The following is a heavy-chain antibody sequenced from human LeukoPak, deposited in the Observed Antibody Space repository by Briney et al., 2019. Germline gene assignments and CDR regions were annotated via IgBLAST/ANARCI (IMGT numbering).Heavy chain of an antibody. CDR2: IKQDGSEK. D-gene: IGHD6-13*01. CDR3: ARGRVAAAEYYFDY. CDR1: GFTFSSYW. V-gene: IGHV3-7*01. J-gene: IGHJ4*02. Sequence: GGSLGLSCAASGFTFSSYWMSWVRQAPGKGLEWVANIKQDGSEKYYVDSVKGRFTISRDNAKNSLYLQMNSLRAEDTAVYYCARGRVAAAEYYFDYWGQGTLVTVSS.